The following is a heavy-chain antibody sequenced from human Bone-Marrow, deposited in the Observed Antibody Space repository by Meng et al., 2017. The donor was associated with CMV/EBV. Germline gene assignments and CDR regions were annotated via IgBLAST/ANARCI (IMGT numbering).Heavy chain of an antibody. D-gene: IGHD4-17*01. CDR3: ARRRYDYGDSRWFDP. CDR2: INPNSGGT. J-gene: IGHJ5*02. CDR1: GYTFTGYY. Sequence: ASVKVSCKASGYTFTGYYMHWVRQAPGQGLEWMGWINPNSGGTNYAQKFQGRVTMTRDTSISTAHMELSRLRSDDPAVHYCARRRYDYGDSRWFDPWGQGTLVTVSS. V-gene: IGHV1-2*02.